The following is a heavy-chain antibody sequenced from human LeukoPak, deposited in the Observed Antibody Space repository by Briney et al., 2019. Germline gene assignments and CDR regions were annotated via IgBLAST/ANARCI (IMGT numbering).Heavy chain of an antibody. J-gene: IGHJ4*02. CDR1: GYTFTSYA. CDR3: ARDRDKGIRNKPVLFDY. CDR2: INTNTGNP. D-gene: IGHD6-13*01. Sequence: GASVKVSCKASGYTFTSYAMNWVRQAPGQGLEWMGWINTNTGNPTYAQGFTGRFVFSLDTSVSTAYLQISSLKAEDTAVYYCARDRDKGIRNKPVLFDYWGQGTLVTVSS. V-gene: IGHV7-4-1*02.